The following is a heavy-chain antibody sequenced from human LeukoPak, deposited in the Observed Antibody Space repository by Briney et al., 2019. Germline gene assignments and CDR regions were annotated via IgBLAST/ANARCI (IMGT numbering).Heavy chain of an antibody. CDR1: GYSFTSYW. CDR3: ARTYGSGINPPAYDAFDI. D-gene: IGHD3-10*01. J-gene: IGHJ3*02. CDR2: IYPGDSDT. V-gene: IGHV5-51*01. Sequence: GESLKISCQGSGYSFTSYWIGWVRQMPGKGLEWMGIIYPGDSDTRYSPSFQGQVTISADKSISTAYLQWSSLKASDTAMYYCARTYGSGINPPAYDAFDIWGQGTMVTVSS.